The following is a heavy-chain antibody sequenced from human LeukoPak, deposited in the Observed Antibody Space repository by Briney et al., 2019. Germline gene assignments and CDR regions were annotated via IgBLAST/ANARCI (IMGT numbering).Heavy chain of an antibody. D-gene: IGHD2-2*01. CDR3: ARRVPAAPSYGMDV. CDR1: GGSFSGYY. CDR2: INHSGST. J-gene: IGHJ6*02. Sequence: SETLSLTCAVYGGSFSGYYWSWIRQPPGKGLEWIGEINHSGSTNYNPSLKSRVTISVDTPKNQFSLKLSSVTAADTAVYYCARRVPAAPSYGMDVWGQGTTVTVSS. V-gene: IGHV4-34*01.